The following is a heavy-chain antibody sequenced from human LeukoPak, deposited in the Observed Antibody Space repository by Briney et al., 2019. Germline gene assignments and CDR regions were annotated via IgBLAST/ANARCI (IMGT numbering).Heavy chain of an antibody. CDR2: IHYSGST. CDR1: VGSVAPYY. CDR3: ARDASDYDDAFLI. J-gene: IGHJ3*02. Sequence: SETLSLTCSVSVGSVAPYYWHWIRQSPGKGLEWIGYIHYSGSTKYNPSLESRVTISVDTSRNQFSLKLNSVTAADTAVYFCARDASDYDDAFLIWGQGTMVSVSS. D-gene: IGHD5-12*01. V-gene: IGHV4-59*02.